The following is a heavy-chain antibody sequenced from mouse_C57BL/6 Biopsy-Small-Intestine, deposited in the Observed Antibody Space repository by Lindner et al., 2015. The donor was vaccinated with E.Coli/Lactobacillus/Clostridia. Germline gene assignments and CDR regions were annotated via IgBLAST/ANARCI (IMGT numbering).Heavy chain of an antibody. CDR3: VRDGTGAWFAY. J-gene: IGHJ3*01. V-gene: IGHV10-3*01. CDR1: GFTFNIYA. Sequence: VQLQESGGGLVQPKGSLKLSCAASGFTFNIYAMHWVRQAPGKGLDWVARIRSKSTNYATNYADSVKDRFTISRDDSQSMLYLQMNNLKTEDTAMYYCVRDGTGAWFAYWGQGTLVTVSA. D-gene: IGHD4-1*01. CDR2: IRSKSTNYAT.